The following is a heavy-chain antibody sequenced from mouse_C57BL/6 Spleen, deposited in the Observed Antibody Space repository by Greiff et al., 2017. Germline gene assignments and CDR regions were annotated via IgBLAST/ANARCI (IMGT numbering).Heavy chain of an antibody. D-gene: IGHD1-1*01. CDR3: ARRDTTVVEDYAMDY. V-gene: IGHV2-2*01. CDR1: GFSLTSYG. J-gene: IGHJ4*01. CDR2: IWSGGST. Sequence: VQLQQSGPGLVQPSQSLSITCTVSGFSLTSYGVHWVRQSPGKGLEWLGVIWSGGSTDYNAAFISRLSISKDNSKSQVFFKMNSLQADDTAIYYCARRDTTVVEDYAMDYWGQGTSVTVSS.